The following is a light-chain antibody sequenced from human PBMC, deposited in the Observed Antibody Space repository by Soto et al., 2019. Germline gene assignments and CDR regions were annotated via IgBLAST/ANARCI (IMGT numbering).Light chain of an antibody. CDR3: QQYNNRPPWT. J-gene: IGKJ1*01. V-gene: IGKV3-15*01. CDR1: QSVSSN. CDR2: GAS. Sequence: EIVMTQSPATLSVSPGERATLSCRASQSVSSNLAWYPQKPGQAPRLLIYGASTRATGIPARFSGSGSVTEFTLTISSLHSEDFAVYYCQQYNNRPPWTFGQGTKVEIK.